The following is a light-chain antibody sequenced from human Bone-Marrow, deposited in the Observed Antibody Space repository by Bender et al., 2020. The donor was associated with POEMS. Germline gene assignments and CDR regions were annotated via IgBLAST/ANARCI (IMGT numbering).Light chain of an antibody. Sequence: QSALTQPASVSGSPGQSITISCTGTSSDVGAYDLVSWYQQHPGTAPRLLIYEDSKRPSGVPDRFSGSKSGNTASLTVSGLQAQDEADYYCSSSTDSHNLVFGGGTTLTVL. V-gene: IGLV2-8*01. CDR1: SSDVGAYDL. CDR2: EDS. CDR3: SSSTDSHNLV. J-gene: IGLJ2*01.